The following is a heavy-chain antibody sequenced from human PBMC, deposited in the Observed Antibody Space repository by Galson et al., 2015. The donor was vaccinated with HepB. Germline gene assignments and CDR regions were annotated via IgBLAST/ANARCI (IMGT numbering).Heavy chain of an antibody. J-gene: IGHJ6*02. D-gene: IGHD5-24*01. CDR2: SYYSGYT. Sequence: ETLSLTCTVSGDSISSYYWSWIRQPPGKGLEWIGYSYYSGYTNYNPSLKSRVTISVDMSKNQFSLKLTSVTAADTAVYYCARQSNYQYYGMDVWGQGTTVTVSS. CDR3: ARQSNYQYYGMDV. V-gene: IGHV4-59*01. CDR1: GDSISSYY.